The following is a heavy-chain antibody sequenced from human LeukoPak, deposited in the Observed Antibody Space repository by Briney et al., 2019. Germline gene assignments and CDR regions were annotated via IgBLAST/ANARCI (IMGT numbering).Heavy chain of an antibody. D-gene: IGHD3-22*01. V-gene: IGHV3-23*01. J-gene: IGHJ4*02. CDR1: GFTFNNYA. CDR3: ASLDYFDSSDYGDY. Sequence: PGGSLRLSCAASGFTFNNYAMSWVRQAPGKGVEWVSAISGSGGSTYYVDSVKGRFPISRDNSKNTLYLQMNSLRAEDTALYYCASLDYFDSSDYGDYWGQGTLVTVSS. CDR2: ISGSGGST.